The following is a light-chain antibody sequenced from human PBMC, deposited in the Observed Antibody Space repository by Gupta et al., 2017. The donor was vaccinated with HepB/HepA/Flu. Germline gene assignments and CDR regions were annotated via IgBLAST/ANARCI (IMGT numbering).Light chain of an antibody. J-gene: IGKJ2*01. CDR1: QSVSSY. V-gene: IGKV3-11*01. CDR3: QQRINGPLSYT. Sequence: EIVLTQSPATLSLSPGERATLSCMASQSVSSYLAWYHQKQGQAPRLLIYDGSNRATCSPARCSGSGDGADGNITIISREPEDFEVYYCQQRINGPLSYTFGQGTKLEIK. CDR2: DGS.